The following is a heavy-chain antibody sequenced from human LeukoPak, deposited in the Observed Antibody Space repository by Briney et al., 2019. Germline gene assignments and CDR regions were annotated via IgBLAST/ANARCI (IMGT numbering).Heavy chain of an antibody. D-gene: IGHD6-13*01. V-gene: IGHV4-4*07. CDR3: ARDRGYSSSWSGSVYYGMDV. J-gene: IGHJ6*02. Sequence: PSETLSLTCTVSGGSISSYYWSWIRQPAGKGLEWIGRIYTSGSTNYNPSLKSRVTMSVDTSKNQFPLKLSSVTAADTAVYYCARDRGYSSSWSGSVYYGMDVWGQGTTVTVSS. CDR1: GGSISSYY. CDR2: IYTSGST.